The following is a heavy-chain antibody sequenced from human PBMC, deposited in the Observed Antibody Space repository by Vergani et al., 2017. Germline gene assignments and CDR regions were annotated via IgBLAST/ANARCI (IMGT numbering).Heavy chain of an antibody. V-gene: IGHV3-30*18. CDR3: AKSGGPHDFWSGYYYYYMDV. D-gene: IGHD3-3*01. CDR2: ISYDGNKK. Sequence: QVQLVESGGGEVQPGRSLRLSCSAAGFPFSDYGVHWVRQAPGKGLEWVSVISYDGNKKNYADSVKGRFTISRDNSKNTLYLEMNALRAEDTAVYYCAKSGGPHDFWSGYYYYYMDVWGKGTTVTVSS. J-gene: IGHJ6*03. CDR1: GFPFSDYG.